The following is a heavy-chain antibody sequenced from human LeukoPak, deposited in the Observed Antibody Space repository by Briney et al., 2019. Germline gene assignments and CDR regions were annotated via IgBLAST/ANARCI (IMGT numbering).Heavy chain of an antibody. Sequence: GASVKVSFKSSGYSVTSYYMHWRRQAPRQGLEWMGLINPSGSRTIYAQKSQGRVTMTRDMSKSTDYMELSSLRSEDTAVYYCARDNSVGDYAWWFDPWGQGTLVTVSS. CDR1: GYSVTSYY. D-gene: IGHD1-26*01. J-gene: IGHJ5*02. CDR3: ARDNSVGDYAWWFDP. V-gene: IGHV1-46*01. CDR2: INPSGSRT.